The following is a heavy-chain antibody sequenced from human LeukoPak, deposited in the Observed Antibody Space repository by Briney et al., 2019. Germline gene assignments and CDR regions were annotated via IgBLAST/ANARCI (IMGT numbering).Heavy chain of an antibody. V-gene: IGHV4-38-2*01. CDR3: ARMGISYYYDSSTYYPTAFDV. D-gene: IGHD3-22*01. Sequence: PSETLSLTCVVSGYSIASGYYWGWIRQSTGRGLEWIATIFHSGSIYYNPSLKSRVTLSVDTSKNEFTLKLNSLTAADTAVYYCARMGISYYYDSSTYYPTAFDVWGQGTMVSVSS. CDR2: IFHSGSI. J-gene: IGHJ3*01. CDR1: GYSIASGYY.